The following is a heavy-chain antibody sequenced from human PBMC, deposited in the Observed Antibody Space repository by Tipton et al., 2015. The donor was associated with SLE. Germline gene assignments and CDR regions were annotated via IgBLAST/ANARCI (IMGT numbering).Heavy chain of an antibody. CDR3: AKVLRPYGSGRYTVAFAI. D-gene: IGHD3-10*01. CDR2: ISWNSGSI. J-gene: IGHJ3*02. Sequence: SLRLSCAASGFTFDDYAMHWVRQAPGKGLEWVSGISWNSGSIGFADSVKGRFTISRDNAKNSLYLHMNSLRAEDTALYYCAKVLRPYGSGRYTVAFAIGGLGTMVTVSS. CDR1: GFTFDDYA. V-gene: IGHV3-9*01.